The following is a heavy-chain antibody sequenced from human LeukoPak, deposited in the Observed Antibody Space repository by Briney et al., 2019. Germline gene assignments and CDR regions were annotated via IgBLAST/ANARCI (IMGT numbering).Heavy chain of an antibody. CDR3: AKIPRPRLLWFGPGGWFDP. V-gene: IGHV3-53*01. CDR1: GFTGSNNY. CDR2: IHSSGGT. Sequence: PGGSLRLSCAASGFTGSNNYMSWVRQAPGKGLEWVSAIHSSGGTYYADSVKGRFTISRDTSKNTLYLQINSLRVEDTAVYYCAKIPRPRLLWFGPGGWFDPWGQGTLVTVSS. D-gene: IGHD3-10*01. J-gene: IGHJ5*02.